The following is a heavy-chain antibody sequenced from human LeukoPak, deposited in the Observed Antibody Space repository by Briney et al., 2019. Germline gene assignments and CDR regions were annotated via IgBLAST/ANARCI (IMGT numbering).Heavy chain of an antibody. Sequence: SETLSLTCTVSGGSITTYYWSWIRQPPGKGLEWIGYIYYSGSTNYNPSLKSRVTISVDTSKNQFSLKLSSVTAADTAVYYCARAHYGDCPDYWGQGTLVTVSS. CDR1: GGSITTYY. J-gene: IGHJ4*02. D-gene: IGHD4-17*01. CDR3: ARAHYGDCPDY. CDR2: IYYSGST. V-gene: IGHV4-59*01.